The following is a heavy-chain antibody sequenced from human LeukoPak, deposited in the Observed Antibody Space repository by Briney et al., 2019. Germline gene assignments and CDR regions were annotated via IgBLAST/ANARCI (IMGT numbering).Heavy chain of an antibody. CDR3: ARNAYYYDSSGYYFWFDP. CDR1: GYSFTSYW. V-gene: IGHV5-51*01. D-gene: IGHD3-22*01. CDR2: IYPGDSDT. Sequence: GESLKISCKGSGYSFTSYWIGWVRQMPGKGLGWMGIIYPGDSDTRYSPSFQGQVTISADKSISTAYLQWSSLKASDTAMYYCARNAYYYDSSGYYFWFDPWGQGTLVTVSS. J-gene: IGHJ5*02.